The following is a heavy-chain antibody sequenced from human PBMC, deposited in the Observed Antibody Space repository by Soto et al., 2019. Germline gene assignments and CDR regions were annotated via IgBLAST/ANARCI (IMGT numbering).Heavy chain of an antibody. CDR3: AKDKPGTTSFDY. V-gene: IGHV3-23*01. D-gene: IGHD1-1*01. Sequence: GGSLRLSCAASGFTISSYAMYWVRQAPGKGLEWVSAISDRGDTTHYADSVKGRFTISRDTSKNTLYLQLNTLRADDTAVYYCAKDKPGTTSFDYWGQGTLVTVSS. CDR2: ISDRGDTT. J-gene: IGHJ4*02. CDR1: GFTISSYA.